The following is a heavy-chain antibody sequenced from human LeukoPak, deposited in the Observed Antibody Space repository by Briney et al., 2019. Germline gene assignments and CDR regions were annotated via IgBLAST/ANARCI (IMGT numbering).Heavy chain of an antibody. D-gene: IGHD3-10*01. CDR3: AKVVRYYYGSGSYHPFDY. V-gene: IGHV3-23*01. Sequence: GGSLRLSCAASGFTFSSYDMNWVRQAPGKGLEWVSAISGSGGSTDHVDSVKGRFTISRDNSKNTLYLQMNSLRAEDTAVYYCAKVVRYYYGSGSYHPFDYWGQGTLVTVSS. CDR1: GFTFSSYD. CDR2: ISGSGGST. J-gene: IGHJ4*02.